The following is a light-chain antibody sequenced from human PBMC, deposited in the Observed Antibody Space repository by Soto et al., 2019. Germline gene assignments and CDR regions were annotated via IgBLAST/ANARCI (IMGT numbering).Light chain of an antibody. CDR3: TSYRNSNTVV. CDR2: DGN. Sequence: QSVLTQPASVSGSPGQSITISCTGTSSDIGGYNYVSWYQQHPGKAPKLMIYDGNNRPSGVSNRFSGSKSGNTASLTISGLQAEDEADYYCTSYRNSNTVVFGGGTKLTVL. V-gene: IGLV2-14*01. CDR1: SSDIGGYNY. J-gene: IGLJ2*01.